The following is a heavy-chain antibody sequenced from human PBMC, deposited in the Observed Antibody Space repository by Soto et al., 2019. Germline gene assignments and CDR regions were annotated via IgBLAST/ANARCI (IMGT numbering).Heavy chain of an antibody. Sequence: SETLSLTCTVSGGSIRVQSYYWTWIRQTPGKGLEWVGSSYYSGTSYFNPALKGRVTISVDTSTNQFSLRLTSVTAADTAVYYCTRRYSWNDYYFDPWGQGTLVTVSS. CDR3: TRRYSWNDYYFDP. V-gene: IGHV4-39*01. CDR2: SYYSGTS. J-gene: IGHJ5*02. D-gene: IGHD1-20*01. CDR1: GGSIRVQSYY.